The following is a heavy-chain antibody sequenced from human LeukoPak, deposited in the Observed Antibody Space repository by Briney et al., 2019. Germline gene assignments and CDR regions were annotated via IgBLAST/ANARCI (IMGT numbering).Heavy chain of an antibody. Sequence: SETLSLTCAVSGGSISSGGYSWRWIRQPPGRGLEWIGYIYHSGSTYYNPSLKSRVTISVDRSKNQFSLKLSSVTAADTAVYYCARDRITGTTVGAFDIWGQGTMVTVSS. CDR1: GGSISSGGYS. CDR3: ARDRITGTTVGAFDI. J-gene: IGHJ3*02. CDR2: IYHSGST. D-gene: IGHD1-7*01. V-gene: IGHV4-30-2*01.